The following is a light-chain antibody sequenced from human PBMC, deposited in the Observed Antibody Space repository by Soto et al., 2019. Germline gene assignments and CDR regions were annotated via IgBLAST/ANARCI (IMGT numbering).Light chain of an antibody. CDR3: QHYNGY. CDR2: DAS. V-gene: IGKV1-5*01. CDR1: QNIRSW. Sequence: DISMTQSPTTLSASVGDRVTITCRASQNIRSWLAWSQQKPGKAPKVLIYDASTLESGVPSRFSGSGFGTEFTLTISSLQPDDFATYYCQHYNGYFGQGTKLEIK. J-gene: IGKJ2*01.